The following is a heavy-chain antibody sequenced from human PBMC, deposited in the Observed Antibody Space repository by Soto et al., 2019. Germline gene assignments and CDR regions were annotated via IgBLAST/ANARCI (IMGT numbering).Heavy chain of an antibody. Sequence: PGGSLRLSCAASGFTFSNYAMSWVRQAPGKGLEWVSDISGGGARTYYADSVKGRFIISRDNSKNTMSLQMNSLKAEDTAMYYCASQRATGCHDYWGQGTQVTVSS. V-gene: IGHV3-23*01. CDR1: GFTFSNYA. CDR2: ISGGGART. J-gene: IGHJ4*02. CDR3: ASQRATGCHDY.